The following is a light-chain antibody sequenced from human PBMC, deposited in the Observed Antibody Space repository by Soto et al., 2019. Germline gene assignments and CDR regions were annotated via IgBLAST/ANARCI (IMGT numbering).Light chain of an antibody. CDR2: DAS. CDR1: QSVSRY. V-gene: IGKV3-11*01. CDR3: QQRGNWPPIT. Sequence: EIVLTQSPATLPLSPGERATLSCRASQSVSRYLAWYQQKPDQAPRLLIYDASSRATGIPARFSGSGSGTDFTLTISSLEPEDFAVYYCQQRGNWPPITFGQGTRLEIK. J-gene: IGKJ5*01.